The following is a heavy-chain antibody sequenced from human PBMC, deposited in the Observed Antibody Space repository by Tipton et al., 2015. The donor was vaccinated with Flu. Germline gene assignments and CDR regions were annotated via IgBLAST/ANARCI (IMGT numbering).Heavy chain of an antibody. CDR1: GYNFNTNA. CDR3: ARQTGPFQPLRGV. Sequence: QVQLVQSGAEVKNPGASVKVSCKASGYNFNTNAISWVRQAPGQGLEWMGWISAYNGASSYAQNIQGRLTLTTETSTNTAYMELGDLRSDDTAIYYCARQTGPFQPLRGVWGQGTLITVSS. V-gene: IGHV1-18*04. CDR2: ISAYNGAS. J-gene: IGHJ4*02. D-gene: IGHD2-2*01.